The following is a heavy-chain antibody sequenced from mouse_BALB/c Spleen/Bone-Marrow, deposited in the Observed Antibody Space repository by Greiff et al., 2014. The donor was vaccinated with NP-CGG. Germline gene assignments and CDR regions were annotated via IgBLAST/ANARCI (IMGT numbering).Heavy chain of an antibody. D-gene: IGHD2-10*02. CDR3: ARRYGNYYFDY. CDR1: GYTFTSYA. J-gene: IGHJ2*01. Sequence: EVQLQQSGPELVKPGASVKMSCKASGYTFTSYAMHWVKQTPGQGLEWIGYIHPYNDGTKYNEKFKGRATLTSDKSSSTAYMELSSLTSEDSAVYYCARRYGNYYFDYWGQGTTLTVSS. V-gene: IGHV1-14*01. CDR2: IHPYNDGT.